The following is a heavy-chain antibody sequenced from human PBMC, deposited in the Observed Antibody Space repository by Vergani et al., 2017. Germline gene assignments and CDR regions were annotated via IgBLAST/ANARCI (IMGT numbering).Heavy chain of an antibody. V-gene: IGHV4-30-2*01. D-gene: IGHD3-16*02. Sequence: QLQLQESGSGLVKPSQTLSLTCAFSGDSITNGGFSCNWIRQPPGKGPEWIGYIFPSGNSDYNPSLKNRVSISLDKSKNQFSLWVNSVTAADTAVYFCARASLRALVGYYYYMGVWGKGKTVVVSS. CDR1: GDSITNGGFS. J-gene: IGHJ6*03. CDR2: IFPSGNS. CDR3: ARASLRALVGYYYYMGV.